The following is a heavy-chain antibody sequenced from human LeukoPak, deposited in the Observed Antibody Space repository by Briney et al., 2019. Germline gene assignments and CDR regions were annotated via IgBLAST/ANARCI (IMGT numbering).Heavy chain of an antibody. V-gene: IGHV3-48*04. D-gene: IGHD1-26*01. CDR2: ISGSSSSI. J-gene: IGHJ4*02. CDR1: GFTFSSCS. Sequence: QPGGSLRLSCAASGFTFSSCSMNWVRQAPGKGLEWVSYISGSSSSIKYADSVRGRLTISRDNAKNSLYLQMNSLRAEDTAVYYCARDPRPSMGATNVDYWGQGTLVTVSS. CDR3: ARDPRPSMGATNVDY.